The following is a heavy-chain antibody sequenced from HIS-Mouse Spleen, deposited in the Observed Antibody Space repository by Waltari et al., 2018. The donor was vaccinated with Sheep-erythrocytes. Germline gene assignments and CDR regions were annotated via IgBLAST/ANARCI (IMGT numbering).Heavy chain of an antibody. CDR3: AKDLGDGDYDYYYYGMDV. D-gene: IGHD4-17*01. V-gene: IGHV3-9*01. CDR2: ISWNSGSI. J-gene: IGHJ6*02. Sequence: EVQLVESGGGLVQPGRSLRLSCAPSGFTFDVYAMNWVRQVPGKGLEWVSGISWNSGSIGYADSVKGRFTISRDNAKNSLYLQMNSLRAEDTALYYCAKDLGDGDYDYYYYGMDVWGQGTTVTVSS. CDR1: GFTFDVYA.